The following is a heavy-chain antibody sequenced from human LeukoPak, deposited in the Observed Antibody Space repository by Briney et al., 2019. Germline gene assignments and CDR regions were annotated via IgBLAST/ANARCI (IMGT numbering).Heavy chain of an antibody. D-gene: IGHD3-22*01. Sequence: GGSLRLSCAASGFTFSSYGMHWVRQEPGKGLVWVSRISGDGTNRNYADSVKGRFTISRDNAQNTVSLQMSTLRAEDTAVYYCVRDLLDYDVLSGLHHYYMYVWGQGTTVSVSS. CDR3: VRDLLDYDVLSGLHHYYMYV. CDR1: GFTFSSYG. J-gene: IGHJ6*02. V-gene: IGHV3-74*01. CDR2: ISGDGTNR.